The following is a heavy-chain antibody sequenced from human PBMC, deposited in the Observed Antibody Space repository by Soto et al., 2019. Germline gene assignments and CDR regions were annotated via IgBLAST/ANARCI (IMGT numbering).Heavy chain of an antibody. CDR2: MNPNSGNT. CDR3: ARVFGGVYDYIWGSYRYDYYYMDV. Sequence: GSVKGSFKASGYNFPSYYINWVGQATGQGVEGMGWMNPNSGNTGYAQNFQGRVTMTRNTSISTAYMELSSLRSEDTAVYYCARVFGGVYDYIWGSYRYDYYYMDVWGKGTTVTVSS. D-gene: IGHD3-16*02. J-gene: IGHJ6*03. CDR1: GYNFPSYY. V-gene: IGHV1-8*01.